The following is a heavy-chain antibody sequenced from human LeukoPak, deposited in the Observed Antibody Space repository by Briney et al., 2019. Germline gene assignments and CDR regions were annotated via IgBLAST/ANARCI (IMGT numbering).Heavy chain of an antibody. CDR2: IKQDGNEK. J-gene: IGHJ4*02. CDR1: GFTFSSSW. CDR3: ARGVPFGGA. Sequence: SGGSLRLSCAASGFTFSSSWMHWVRQAPGKGLEWVANIKQDGNEKNYVDSVKGRFTISRDNAKTSLYLRMNSLRAEDTAVYYCARGVPFGGAWGQGTLVTVSS. V-gene: IGHV3-7*03. D-gene: IGHD3-10*01.